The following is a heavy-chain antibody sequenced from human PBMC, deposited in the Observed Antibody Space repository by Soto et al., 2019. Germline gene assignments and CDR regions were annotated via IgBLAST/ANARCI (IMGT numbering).Heavy chain of an antibody. D-gene: IGHD1-26*01. CDR3: ARGGAMGVDY. CDR2: IYFDGITT. CDR1: GFTFSRYG. Sequence: EVQLVESGGGLVKPGGSLRLSCAASGFTFSRYGMNWVRQAPGKGLEWVSRIYFDGITTNYADSVKGRLTVSRDNAKNTVYLHGNTLRDEDTAGYYCARGGAMGVDYWGQGTLVTVSS. J-gene: IGHJ4*02. V-gene: IGHV3-74*02.